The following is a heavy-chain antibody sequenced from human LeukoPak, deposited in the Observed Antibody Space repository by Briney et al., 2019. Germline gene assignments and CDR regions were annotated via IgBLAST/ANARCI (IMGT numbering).Heavy chain of an antibody. CDR2: INPNSGGT. Sequence: GSSVKVSCKASGGTFSSYAISWVRQAPGQGLEWMGWINPNSGGTNYAQKFQGRVTMTRDTSISTLYMELSRLRSDDTAVYYCAREPDQDYDYDSSGYVDYWGQGTLVTVSS. D-gene: IGHD3-22*01. J-gene: IGHJ4*02. CDR3: AREPDQDYDYDSSGYVDY. CDR1: GGTFSSYA. V-gene: IGHV1-2*02.